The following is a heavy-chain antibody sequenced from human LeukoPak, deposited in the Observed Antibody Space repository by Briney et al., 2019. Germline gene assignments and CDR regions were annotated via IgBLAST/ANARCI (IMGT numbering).Heavy chain of an antibody. CDR1: GFTFSSYA. Sequence: GGSLRLSCAASGFTFSSYAMHWVRQAPGKGLEYVSAISSNGGSTYYANSVKGRFTISRDNSKNTLYLQMGSLRAEDMAVYYCARATSGYHGSVWGQGTLVTVSS. CDR2: ISSNGGST. D-gene: IGHD3-10*01. V-gene: IGHV3-64*01. CDR3: ARATSGYHGSV. J-gene: IGHJ4*02.